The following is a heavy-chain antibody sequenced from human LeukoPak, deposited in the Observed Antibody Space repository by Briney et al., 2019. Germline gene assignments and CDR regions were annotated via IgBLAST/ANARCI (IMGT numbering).Heavy chain of an antibody. CDR2: IYYSGST. V-gene: IGHV4-39*07. J-gene: IGHJ6*03. CDR3: ARGYGGIYYYYMDV. D-gene: IGHD3-16*01. Sequence: SETLSLTCTVSGGSISSSSYYWGWIRQPPGTGLEWIGSIYYSGSTNYNPSLKSRVTISVDTSKNQFSLKLRSVTAADTAVYYCARGYGGIYYYYMDVWGKGTTVTVSS. CDR1: GGSISSSSYY.